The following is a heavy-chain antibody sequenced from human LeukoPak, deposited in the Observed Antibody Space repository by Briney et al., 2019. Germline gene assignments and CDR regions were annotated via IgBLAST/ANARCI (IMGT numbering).Heavy chain of an antibody. Sequence: ASVKVSCKASGYTFTSYDINWVRQATGQGLEWMGWMNPNSGNTGYAQKFQGRVTMTRNTSISTAYMELSSLRPEDTAVYYCARGGRVVGATYYYYYYGMDVWGQGTTVTVSS. CDR2: MNPNSGNT. J-gene: IGHJ6*02. CDR3: ARGGRVVGATYYYYYYGMDV. CDR1: GYTFTSYD. D-gene: IGHD1-26*01. V-gene: IGHV1-8*01.